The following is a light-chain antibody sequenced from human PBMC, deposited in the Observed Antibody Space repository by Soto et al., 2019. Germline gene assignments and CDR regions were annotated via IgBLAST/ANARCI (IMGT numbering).Light chain of an antibody. J-gene: IGKJ4*01. Sequence: IQITQSPSTLSASVGDRGTMSCRASQGIRNDLGWYQQQPGKPPKLLIYAASSLQSGVPSRFRGSGSGTDFTLTISRLQTEDFQTYYCLQDYNSPLTFGGGTKVDI. CDR2: AAS. V-gene: IGKV1-6*01. CDR3: LQDYNSPLT. CDR1: QGIRND.